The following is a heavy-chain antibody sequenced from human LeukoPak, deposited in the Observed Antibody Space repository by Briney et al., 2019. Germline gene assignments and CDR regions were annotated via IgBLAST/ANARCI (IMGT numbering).Heavy chain of an antibody. Sequence: SETLSLTCTVSGGSISSSNFYWGWIRQPPGKGLEWIGSIYYSGSPYYNPSLQSRVTISIDTSKNQFSLKLRFVTAADTAVYYCARVRCSGGSCPYYYYHYYMDVWGKGTTVTVSS. CDR3: ARVRCSGGSCPYYYYHYYMDV. D-gene: IGHD2-15*01. V-gene: IGHV4-39*07. CDR2: IYYSGSP. J-gene: IGHJ6*03. CDR1: GGSISSSNFY.